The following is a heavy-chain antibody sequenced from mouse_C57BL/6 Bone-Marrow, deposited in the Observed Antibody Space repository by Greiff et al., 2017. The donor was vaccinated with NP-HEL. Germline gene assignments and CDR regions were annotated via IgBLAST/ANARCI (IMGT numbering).Heavy chain of an antibody. J-gene: IGHJ4*01. V-gene: IGHV1-54*01. CDR1: GYAFTNYL. Sequence: QVQLQQSGAELVRPGTSVKVSCKASGYAFTNYLIEWVKQRPGQGLEWIGVINPGSGGTNYNEKFKGKATLTADKSSSTAYMQLSSLTSEDSAVYFWAKGRSTVVGAMDYWGQGTSVTVSS. CDR3: AKGRSTVVGAMDY. CDR2: INPGSGGT. D-gene: IGHD1-1*01.